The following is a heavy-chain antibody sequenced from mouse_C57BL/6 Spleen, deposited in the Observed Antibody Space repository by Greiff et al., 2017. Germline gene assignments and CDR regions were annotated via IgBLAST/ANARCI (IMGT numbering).Heavy chain of an antibody. Sequence: EVQVVESGGGLVKPGGSLKLSCAASGFTFSSYAMSWVRQTPEKRLEWVATISDGGSYTYYPVNVKGRFTISRDNAKNNLYLQMSHLKSEDTAMYYCARGYGSSYGFAYWGQGTLVTVSA. CDR1: GFTFSSYA. J-gene: IGHJ3*01. CDR3: ARGYGSSYGFAY. V-gene: IGHV5-4*01. D-gene: IGHD1-1*01. CDR2: ISDGGSYT.